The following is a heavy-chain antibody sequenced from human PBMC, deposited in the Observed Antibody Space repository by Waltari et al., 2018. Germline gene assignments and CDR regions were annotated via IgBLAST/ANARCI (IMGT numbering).Heavy chain of an antibody. V-gene: IGHV1-46*01. CDR2: IQPSGGST. CDR3: ARDLYCSGGSCYSPHFDY. CDR1: GYTFTSYY. Sequence: QVQLVQSGAEVKKPGASVKVSCKASGYTFTSYYMHWVRQAPGQGLEWMGIIQPSGGSTSYAQKFQGRVTMTRDTSTSTVYMELSSLRSEDTAVYYCARDLYCSGGSCYSPHFDYWGQGTLVTVSS. J-gene: IGHJ4*02. D-gene: IGHD2-15*01.